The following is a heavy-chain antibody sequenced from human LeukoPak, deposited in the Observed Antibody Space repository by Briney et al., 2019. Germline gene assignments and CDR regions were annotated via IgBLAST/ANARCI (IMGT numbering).Heavy chain of an antibody. CDR2: ISWNSGSI. CDR1: GFTFDDYA. CDR3: ARDPESSAFDL. Sequence: GGSLRLSCAASGFTFDDYAMHWVRQAPGKGLEWVSGISWNSGSIGYADSVKGRSTISRDNARESLYLEINSLRADDTAVYYCARDPESSAFDLWGQGALVTVSS. D-gene: IGHD5/OR15-5a*01. V-gene: IGHV3-9*01. J-gene: IGHJ4*02.